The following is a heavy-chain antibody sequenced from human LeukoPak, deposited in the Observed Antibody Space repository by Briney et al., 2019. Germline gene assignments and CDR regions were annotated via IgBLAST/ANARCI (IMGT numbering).Heavy chain of an antibody. J-gene: IGHJ4*02. Sequence: GGSLRLSCAASGFIFSALGMTWVRQPPGKGLEWVSAINSGGGVTYYADSVKGRFTISRDNSENSLYLQMNTLRADDTAVYYCARRYYGYFDYWGQGTLVTVSS. CDR1: GFIFSALG. CDR2: INSGGGVT. D-gene: IGHD3-10*01. CDR3: ARRYYGYFDY. V-gene: IGHV3-23*01.